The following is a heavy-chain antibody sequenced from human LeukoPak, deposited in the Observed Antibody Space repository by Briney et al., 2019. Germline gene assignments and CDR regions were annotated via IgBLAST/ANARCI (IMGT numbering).Heavy chain of an antibody. CDR3: VRGAGAWFGELTFLFEF. J-gene: IGHJ5*01. CDR1: GFTFTSYE. CDR2: IGSTGSTI. Sequence: GGSLRLSCAASGFTFTSYEMNWVRQAPGEGVEWVSYIGSTGSTISYADSVKGRCTISRDNGKNSMHLQMNSLRAEDTAVYYCVRGAGAWFGELTFLFEFWGHGTLVTVSS. V-gene: IGHV3-48*03. D-gene: IGHD3-10*01.